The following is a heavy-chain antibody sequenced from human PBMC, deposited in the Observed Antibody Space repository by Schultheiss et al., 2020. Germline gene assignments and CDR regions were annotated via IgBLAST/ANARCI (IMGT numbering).Heavy chain of an antibody. CDR3: ARRGEYSSSGDFDY. CDR1: GFTFSSYS. J-gene: IGHJ4*02. Sequence: GESLKISCAASGFTFSSYSMNWVRQAPGKGLEWVSSISSSSSYIYYADSVKGRFTISRDNSKNTLYLQMNSLRAEDTAVYYCARRGEYSSSGDFDYWGQGTLVTVSS. CDR2: ISSSSSYI. D-gene: IGHD6-6*01. V-gene: IGHV3-21*01.